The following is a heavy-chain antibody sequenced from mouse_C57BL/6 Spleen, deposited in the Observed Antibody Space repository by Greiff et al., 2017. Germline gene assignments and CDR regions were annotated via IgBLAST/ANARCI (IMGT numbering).Heavy chain of an antibody. D-gene: IGHD2-5*01. Sequence: EVQLQQSGPELVKPGASVKISCKASGYTFTDYYMNWVKQSPGKSLEWIGDINPNNGGTSYNQKFKGKATLTVDKSSSTAYMELRSLTSEDSAVYYCARPPTRAPYSNYDYARDYWGQGTSVTVSS. CDR1: GYTFTDYY. V-gene: IGHV1-26*01. CDR2: INPNNGGT. J-gene: IGHJ4*01. CDR3: ARPPTRAPYSNYDYARDY.